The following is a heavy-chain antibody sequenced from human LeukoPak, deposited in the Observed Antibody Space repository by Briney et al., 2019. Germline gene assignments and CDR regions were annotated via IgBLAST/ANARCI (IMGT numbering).Heavy chain of an antibody. V-gene: IGHV1-18*04. CDR1: GYTFTGYY. D-gene: IGHD3-22*01. J-gene: IGHJ4*02. CDR2: ISAYNGNT. Sequence: ASVKVSCKASGYTFTGYYMHWVRQAPGQGLEWMGWISAYNGNTNYAQKLQGRVTMTTDTSTSTAYMELRSLRSDDTAVYYCARDLGYDSSGYYPVDYWGQGTLVTVSS. CDR3: ARDLGYDSSGYYPVDY.